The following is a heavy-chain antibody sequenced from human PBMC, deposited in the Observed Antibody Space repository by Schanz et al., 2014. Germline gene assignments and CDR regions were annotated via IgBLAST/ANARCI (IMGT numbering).Heavy chain of an antibody. CDR2: ISSNGGST. D-gene: IGHD3-22*01. J-gene: IGHJ4*02. V-gene: IGHV3-64*01. Sequence: EVQLVESGGALVQPGGSLRLSCAASGFTFSRYAMHWVRQAPGKGLEDVSVISSNGGSTYFGNSVRGRFTISRDDAKNSLYLQMNSLSAEDTAVYYCAKDAAYYDSVIFPDHWGQGTLVTVSS. CDR3: AKDAAYYDSVIFPDH. CDR1: GFTFSRYA.